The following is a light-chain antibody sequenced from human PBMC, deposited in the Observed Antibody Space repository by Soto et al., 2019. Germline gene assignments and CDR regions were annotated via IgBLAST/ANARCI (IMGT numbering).Light chain of an antibody. J-gene: IGLJ2*01. Sequence: QSVLTQTASVSGSPGQSITIACSGTSSDVGGYNFVSWYQVHPGKAPRLILYDVSSRPSGVSYRFSGSKSANTASLNISRLQAADEADYYCSSYTTTTSLVVFGGGTKLTVL. CDR2: DVS. V-gene: IGLV2-14*03. CDR3: SSYTTTTSLVV. CDR1: SSDVGGYNF.